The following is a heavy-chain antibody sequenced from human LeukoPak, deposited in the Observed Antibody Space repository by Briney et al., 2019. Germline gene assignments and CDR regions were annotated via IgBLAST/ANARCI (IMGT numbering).Heavy chain of an antibody. CDR2: INTSGST. CDR3: AREGGDPRWLDP. D-gene: IGHD6-25*01. J-gene: IGHJ5*02. V-gene: IGHV4-4*07. CDR1: GGSISSYY. Sequence: SETLSLTCTVSGGSISSYYWTWIRQSAGKGLEWIGRINTSGSTNYNPSPRSRVTMSVNTPKNQFSLNLTSVTAADTAVYSCAREGGDPRWLDPWGQGTLVTVSS.